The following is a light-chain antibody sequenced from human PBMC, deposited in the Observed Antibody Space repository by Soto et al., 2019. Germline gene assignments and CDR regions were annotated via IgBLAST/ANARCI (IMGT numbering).Light chain of an antibody. CDR2: GAS. CDR1: QSLSSNS. Sequence: EIVLTQSPGTLSLSPGERATLSCRASQSLSSNSLAWYQQKPGQAPRLLIYGASSRATGIPDRFSGSGSGTDFTLTISRLEPEDFAVYYCQRYGLPPPLAFGQGTKVEIK. J-gene: IGKJ1*01. V-gene: IGKV3-20*01. CDR3: QRYGLPPPLA.